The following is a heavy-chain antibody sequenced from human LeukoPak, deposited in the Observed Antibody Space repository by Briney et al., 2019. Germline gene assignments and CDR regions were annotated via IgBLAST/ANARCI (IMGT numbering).Heavy chain of an antibody. J-gene: IGHJ4*02. V-gene: IGHV4-34*01. Sequence: SETLSLTCAVYGGSFSGYYWSWIRQPPGKGLEWIGEINHSGTTNYNPSLKSRVTISVDTSKNQFSLQLNSVTPEDTAVYYCARDPRGVYSSSSGFDYWGQGTLVTVSS. CDR1: GGSFSGYY. D-gene: IGHD6-6*01. CDR2: INHSGTT. CDR3: ARDPRGVYSSSSGFDY.